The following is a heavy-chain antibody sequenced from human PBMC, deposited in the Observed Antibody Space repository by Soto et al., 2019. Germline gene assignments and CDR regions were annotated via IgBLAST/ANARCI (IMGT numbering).Heavy chain of an antibody. CDR2: ISYDGSNK. CDR1: GFTFSSYV. D-gene: IGHD6-19*01. CDR3: ARGIYRSAGWYHPGVGMDV. J-gene: IGHJ6*02. Sequence: QVQLVESGGGVVQPGRSLRLSCAASGFTFSSYVMHWVRQAPGKGLEWVAVISYDGSNKYYADSVKGRFTISRDNSKNTLYLQMNSLRAEDTAVYYCARGIYRSAGWYHPGVGMDVWGQGTTVTVS. V-gene: IGHV3-30-3*01.